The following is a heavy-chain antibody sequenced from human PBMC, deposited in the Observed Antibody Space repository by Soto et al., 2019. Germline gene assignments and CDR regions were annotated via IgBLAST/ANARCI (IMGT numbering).Heavy chain of an antibody. Sequence: QVQLVQSGAEVKKPGSSVKVSCKASGGTFSSYAISWVRQAPGQGLEWMGGIIPIFGTANYAQKFQGRVTITADESTSTAYMELSSLSSEDTAVYYCARDLGYYGSSGYSLDYWGQGTLVTVSS. CDR3: ARDLGYYGSSGYSLDY. V-gene: IGHV1-69*12. CDR2: IIPIFGTA. J-gene: IGHJ4*02. CDR1: GGTFSSYA. D-gene: IGHD3-22*01.